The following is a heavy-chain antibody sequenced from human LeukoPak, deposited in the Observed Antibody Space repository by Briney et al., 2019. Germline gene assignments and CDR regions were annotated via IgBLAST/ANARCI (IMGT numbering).Heavy chain of an antibody. J-gene: IGHJ4*02. Sequence: ASVKVSCKASGYTFTGYYMHWVRQAPGQGLEWMGRINPNSGGTNYAQKFQGRVTMTRDTSISTAYMELSRLRSDDTAVYYCARGRYSSSWYEFDCWGQGTLVTVSS. CDR2: INPNSGGT. D-gene: IGHD6-13*01. CDR3: ARGRYSSSWYEFDC. V-gene: IGHV1-2*06. CDR1: GYTFTGYY.